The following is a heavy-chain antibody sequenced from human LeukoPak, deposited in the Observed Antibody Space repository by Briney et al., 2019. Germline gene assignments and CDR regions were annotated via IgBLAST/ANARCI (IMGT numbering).Heavy chain of an antibody. CDR2: ISGSGGST. V-gene: IGHV3-23*01. D-gene: IGHD3-16*02. J-gene: IGHJ4*02. Sequence: GGSLRLSCAASGFTFSSYAMSWVRQAPGKGLEWVSAISGSGGSTYYADSVKGRFTISRDNSKNTLYLQMNSLRAEDTAVYYCAKATRYDYVWGSYRPPIDYWGQGTLVTVSS. CDR1: GFTFSSYA. CDR3: AKATRYDYVWGSYRPPIDY.